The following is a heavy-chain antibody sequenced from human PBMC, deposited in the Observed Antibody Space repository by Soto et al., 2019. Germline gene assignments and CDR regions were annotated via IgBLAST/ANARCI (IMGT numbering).Heavy chain of an antibody. CDR3: VRRSPRLAVAGHY. CDR2: FNYGGST. CDR1: GGSISNTDYY. J-gene: IGHJ4*02. D-gene: IGHD6-19*01. Sequence: SETLSLTCTVSGGSISNTDYYWGWIRQPPGKGLEWIGSFNYGGSTYYSPSLKSRVTISVDTSKNQFSLKLTSVTAADTAVYYRVRRSPRLAVAGHYWGQGTLVTVSS. V-gene: IGHV4-39*01.